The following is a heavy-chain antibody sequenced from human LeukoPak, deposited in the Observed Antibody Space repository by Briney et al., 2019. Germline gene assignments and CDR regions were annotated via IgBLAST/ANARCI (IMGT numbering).Heavy chain of an antibody. CDR3: AKKLRFRNSGLLDAFDI. CDR1: GFTFSNFG. Sequence: GGSLRLSCAASGFTFSNFGMHWVRQAPGKGLEWVAVISYDGKNEYYTDSVKGRFTISRDNAKNTLYLQMNSLRAEDTAVYYCAKKLRFRNSGLLDAFDIWGQGTMVTVSS. D-gene: IGHD3-22*01. J-gene: IGHJ3*02. CDR2: ISYDGKNE. V-gene: IGHV3-30*18.